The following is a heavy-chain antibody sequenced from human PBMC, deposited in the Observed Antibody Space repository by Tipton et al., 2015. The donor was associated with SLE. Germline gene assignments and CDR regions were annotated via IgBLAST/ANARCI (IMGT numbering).Heavy chain of an antibody. D-gene: IGHD6-6*01. V-gene: IGHV3-30*04. CDR1: GFTFSSYA. Sequence: SLRLSCAASGFTFSSYAMHWVRQAPGKGLEWVAVISYDGSNKYYADSVKGRFTISRDNSKNTLYLQMNSLRAEDTAVYYCARATSSYLTSFYFDSWGQGTLVTVSS. CDR3: ARATSSYLTSFYFDS. CDR2: ISYDGSNK. J-gene: IGHJ4*02.